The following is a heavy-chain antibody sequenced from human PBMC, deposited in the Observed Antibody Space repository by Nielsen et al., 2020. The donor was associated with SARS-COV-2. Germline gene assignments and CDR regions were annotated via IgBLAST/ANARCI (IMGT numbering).Heavy chain of an antibody. CDR3: AREQWLLRTDTFDV. J-gene: IGHJ3*01. CDR1: GFTFSSYW. D-gene: IGHD3-22*01. V-gene: IGHV3-74*01. CDR2: INSDGSST. Sequence: GESLKISCAASGFTFSSYWMHWVRQAPGKGLVWVSRINSDGSSTSYADSVKGRFTISRDNAKNTLYLQMNSLRAEDTAVYYCAREQWLLRTDTFDVWGQGTTVTVSS.